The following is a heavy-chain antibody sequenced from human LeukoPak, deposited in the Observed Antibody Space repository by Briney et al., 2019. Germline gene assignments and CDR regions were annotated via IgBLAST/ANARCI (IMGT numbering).Heavy chain of an antibody. D-gene: IGHD6-13*01. CDR3: AKDHSSSRPFDY. CDR1: GFTVSSNY. Sequence: GGSLRLSCAASGFTVSSNYMSWVRQAPGKGLEWVSVIYSGGSTYYADSVKGRFTISRDNSKNTLYLQMNSLRAEDTAVYYCAKDHSSSRPFDYWGQGTLVTVSS. CDR2: IYSGGST. V-gene: IGHV3-53*05. J-gene: IGHJ4*02.